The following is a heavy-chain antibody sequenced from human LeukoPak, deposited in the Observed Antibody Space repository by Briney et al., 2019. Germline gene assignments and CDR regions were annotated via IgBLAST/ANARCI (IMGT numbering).Heavy chain of an antibody. Sequence: SETLSLTCTVSGGSISSGGYYWSWIRQHPGKGLEWIGYIYYSGSTYYNPSLKSRVTISVDTSKNQFSLKLSPVTAADTAVYYCAREDPDSSGYYYVAYWGQGTLVTVSS. V-gene: IGHV4-31*03. CDR3: AREDPDSSGYYYVAY. CDR2: IYYSGST. CDR1: GGSISSGGYY. J-gene: IGHJ4*02. D-gene: IGHD3-22*01.